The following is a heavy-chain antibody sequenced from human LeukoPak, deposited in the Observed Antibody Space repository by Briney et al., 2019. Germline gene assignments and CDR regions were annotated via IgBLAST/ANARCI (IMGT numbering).Heavy chain of an antibody. J-gene: IGHJ5*02. CDR1: GGSISSGGYY. Sequence: SQTLSLTCTVSGGSISSGGYYWSWIRQHPGKGLEWIGYIYYSGSTYYNPSLKSRVTISVDTSKNQFSLKLGSVTAADTAVYYCARGLIGYSYGFSGFDPWGQGTLVTVSS. CDR2: IYYSGST. CDR3: ARGLIGYSYGFSGFDP. D-gene: IGHD5-18*01. V-gene: IGHV4-31*03.